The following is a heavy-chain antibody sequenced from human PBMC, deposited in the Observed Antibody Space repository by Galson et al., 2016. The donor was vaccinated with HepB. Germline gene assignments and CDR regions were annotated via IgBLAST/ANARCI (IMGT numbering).Heavy chain of an antibody. CDR2: TYYRSKWYN. J-gene: IGHJ6*02. V-gene: IGHV6-1*01. CDR1: GDSVSSNSAT. D-gene: IGHD5-12*01. CDR3: ARVRSGYSGYANPYYYGRDV. Sequence: CAISGDSVSSNSATWNWIRQSPSRGLEWLGRTYYRSKWYNDYALSVKSRITINPDTYKNQFSLQLNSVTPGDTAVYYCARVRSGYSGYANPYYYGRDVWGQGTTVTVSS.